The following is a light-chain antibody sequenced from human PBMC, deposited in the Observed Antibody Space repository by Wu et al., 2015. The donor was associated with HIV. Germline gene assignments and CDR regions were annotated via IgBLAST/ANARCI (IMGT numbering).Light chain of an antibody. CDR3: QQGSSWPPSLT. CDR2: GAS. V-gene: IGKV3D-20*02. CDR1: QSVRVNY. Sequence: EIVLTQSPGTLSLSPGERATLSCRASQSVRVNYLAWHQQKPGQAPRVLIYGASSRATGIPDRFSGRGSGTDFTLTISRLEPEDFAVYHCQQGSSWPPSLTFGGGTKVELK. J-gene: IGKJ4*01.